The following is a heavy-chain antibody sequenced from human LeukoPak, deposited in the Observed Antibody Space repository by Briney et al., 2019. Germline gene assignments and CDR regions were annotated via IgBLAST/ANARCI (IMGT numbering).Heavy chain of an antibody. V-gene: IGHV3-48*03. J-gene: IGHJ4*02. CDR3: TRDRASNGWQN. D-gene: IGHD6-19*01. CDR2: ISSSGDTI. CDR1: GFAFSSSE. Sequence: GGSLRLSCAASGFAFSSSEMNWVRQAPGRGPEWLSYISSSGDTIYYAESLQGRFTISRDNAKNSLYLQMNRLRAEDTVVYFCTRDRASNGWQNWGQGTLVTVSS.